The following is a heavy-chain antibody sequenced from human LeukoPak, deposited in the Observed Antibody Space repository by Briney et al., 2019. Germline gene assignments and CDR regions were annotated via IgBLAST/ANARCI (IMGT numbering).Heavy chain of an antibody. D-gene: IGHD3-3*01. CDR1: GGSISSSSYY. J-gene: IGHJ3*02. Sequence: SETLSLTCTVSGGSISSSSYYWGWIRQPPGKGLEWIGSIYYSGSTYYNPSLKSRVTISVDTSKNQFSLKLSSVTAADTAVYYCASRITIFGVATDAFDIWGQGTMVTVSS. CDR3: ASRITIFGVATDAFDI. V-gene: IGHV4-39*07. CDR2: IYYSGST.